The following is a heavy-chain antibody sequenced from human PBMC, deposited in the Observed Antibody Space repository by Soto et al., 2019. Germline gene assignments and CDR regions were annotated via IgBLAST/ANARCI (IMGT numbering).Heavy chain of an antibody. CDR1: GGSISSGGYY. CDR3: ARGVLH. J-gene: IGHJ4*01. Sequence: QVQLQESGPGLVQPSQTLSLTCTVSGGSISSGGYYWGWIRQHPGTGLEGIGHLSYSGSTYYNPALKSRVTISVDTSRNQFSLLVNSVTAADTVVYYCARGVLHWGQGTLVTVSS. CDR2: LSYSGST. V-gene: IGHV4-31*03.